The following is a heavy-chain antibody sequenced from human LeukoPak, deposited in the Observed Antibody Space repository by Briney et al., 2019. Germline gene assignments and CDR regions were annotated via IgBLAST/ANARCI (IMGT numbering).Heavy chain of an antibody. CDR2: IYHSGST. CDR3: ARAEYGSGSYRFDY. Sequence: SETLSLTCAVSGGSISSSNWWSWVRQPPGKGLEWIGEIYHSGSTNYNPSLKSRVTISVDKSKNQFSLKLSSATAADTAVYYCARAEYGSGSYRFDYWGQGTLVTVSS. J-gene: IGHJ4*02. V-gene: IGHV4-4*02. CDR1: GGSISSSNW. D-gene: IGHD3-10*01.